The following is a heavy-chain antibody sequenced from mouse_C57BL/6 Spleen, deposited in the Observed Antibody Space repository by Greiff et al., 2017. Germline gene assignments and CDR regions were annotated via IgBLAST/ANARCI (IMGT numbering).Heavy chain of an antibody. CDR3: ARDGPMMDY. J-gene: IGHJ4*01. CDR2: IYPGDGDT. CDR1: GYAFSSSW. V-gene: IGHV1-82*01. Sequence: VKVVESGPELVKPGASVKISCKASGYAFSSSWMNWVKQRPGKGLEWIGRIYPGDGDTNYNQKFKDKATLTVDKSSSTAYMQLSSLTSEDSAVYYCARDGPMMDYWGQGTSVTASS. D-gene: IGHD2-3*01.